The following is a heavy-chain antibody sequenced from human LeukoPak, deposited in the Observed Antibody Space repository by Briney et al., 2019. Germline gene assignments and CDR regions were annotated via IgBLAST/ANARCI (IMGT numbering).Heavy chain of an antibody. CDR1: GWSFNDYY. CDR2: INARGDT. J-gene: IGHJ5*02. Sequence: SETLSLTCAVYGWSFNDYYWNWIRQPPGKGLEWIGEINARGDTDYNPSLKSRVTISVDTSKKQFSLRLTSMIAADTALYYCARGQVPAARGYNWFDPWGQGTLVTVSS. V-gene: IGHV4-34*01. CDR3: ARGQVPAARGYNWFDP. D-gene: IGHD2-2*01.